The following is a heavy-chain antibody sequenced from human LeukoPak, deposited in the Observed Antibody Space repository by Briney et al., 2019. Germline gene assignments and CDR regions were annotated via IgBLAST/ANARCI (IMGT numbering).Heavy chain of an antibody. CDR1: GFTFSSYG. CDR3: ARDKNYYDSSGQYYYGMDV. CDR2: ISYDGSNK. V-gene: IGHV3-30*03. Sequence: GRSLRLSCAASGFTFSSYGMHWVRQAPGKGLEWVAVISYDGSNKYYADSVKGRFTISRDNSKNTLYLQMNSLRAEDTAVYYCARDKNYYDSSGQYYYGMDVWGQGTTVTVSS. D-gene: IGHD3-22*01. J-gene: IGHJ6*02.